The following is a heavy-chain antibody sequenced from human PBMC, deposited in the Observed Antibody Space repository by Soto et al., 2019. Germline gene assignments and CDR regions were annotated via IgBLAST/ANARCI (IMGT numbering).Heavy chain of an antibody. CDR2: INHSGST. J-gene: IGHJ4*02. CDR3: ASLGYSYGYFDY. D-gene: IGHD5-18*01. CDR1: GGSFSGYY. V-gene: IGHV4-34*01. Sequence: SETLSLTCAVYGGSFSGYYWSWIRQPPGKGLEWIGEINHSGSTNYNPSLKSRVTISVDTSKNQFSLKLSSVTAADTAVYYCASLGYSYGYFDYWGQGTLVTVSS.